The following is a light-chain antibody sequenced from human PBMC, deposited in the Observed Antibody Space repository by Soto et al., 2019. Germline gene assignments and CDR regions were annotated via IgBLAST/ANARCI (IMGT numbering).Light chain of an antibody. CDR2: GAS. CDR1: QSVSTY. J-gene: IGKJ3*01. Sequence: EIVLTQSPATLSLSPGERATLSCRASQSVSTYLAWHQQKPGQAPRLLIYGASNRATGIPARFSGSGSETDFTLTISSLEPEDFAVYYCQQRSDWPPIFTFGPGTKVDIK. V-gene: IGKV3-11*01. CDR3: QQRSDWPPIFT.